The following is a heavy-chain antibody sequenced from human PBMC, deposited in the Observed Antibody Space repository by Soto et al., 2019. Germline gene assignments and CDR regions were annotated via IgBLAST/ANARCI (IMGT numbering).Heavy chain of an antibody. CDR3: ARLLDITMVRGVNHYYYYYGMDV. J-gene: IGHJ6*02. V-gene: IGHV4-39*01. Sequence: SETLSLTCTVSGGSISSSSYYWGWIRQPPGKGLEWIGSIYYSGSTYYNPSLKSRVTISVNTSKNQFSLKLSSVTAADTAVYYCARLLDITMVRGVNHYYYYYGMDVWGQGTTVTVSS. CDR2: IYYSGST. D-gene: IGHD3-10*01. CDR1: GGSISSSSYY.